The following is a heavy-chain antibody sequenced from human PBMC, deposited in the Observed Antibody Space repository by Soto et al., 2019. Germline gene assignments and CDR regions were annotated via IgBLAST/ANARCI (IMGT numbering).Heavy chain of an antibody. Sequence: EVQLLESGGGLVQPGGSLRLSCAASGFNFSSYAMSWVRQAPGKGLEWVSAISGSGGSTYYADSVKGRFTISRDNSKNTLYLQMNSLRAEDTAVYYCAKGGSPSYRSNYGMDVWGQGTTVTVSS. J-gene: IGHJ6*02. CDR2: ISGSGGST. CDR1: GFNFSSYA. D-gene: IGHD3-16*02. V-gene: IGHV3-23*01. CDR3: AKGGSPSYRSNYGMDV.